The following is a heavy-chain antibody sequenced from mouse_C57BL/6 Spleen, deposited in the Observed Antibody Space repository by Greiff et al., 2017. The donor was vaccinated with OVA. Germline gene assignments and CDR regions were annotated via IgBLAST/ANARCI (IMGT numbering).Heavy chain of an antibody. CDR1: GFTFSDYG. J-gene: IGHJ1*03. Sequence: DVKLVESGGCLVKPGGSLKLSCAASGFTFSDYGMHWVRQAPEKGLEWVAYISSGSSTIYYADTVKGRFTISRDNAKNTLFLQMTSLRSEDTAMYYCARNYDYDGGGSFDVWGTGTTVTVSS. CDR2: ISSGSSTI. V-gene: IGHV5-17*01. D-gene: IGHD2-4*01. CDR3: ARNYDYDGGGSFDV.